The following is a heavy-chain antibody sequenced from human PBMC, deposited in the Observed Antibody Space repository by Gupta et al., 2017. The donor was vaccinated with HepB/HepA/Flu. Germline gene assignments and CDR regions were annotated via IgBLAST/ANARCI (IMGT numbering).Heavy chain of an antibody. V-gene: IGHV5-51*01. J-gene: IGHJ6*03. CDR2: IYPGDSDT. CDR3: ASQKYSSSAGYYYYYMDV. CDR1: GYSFTSYW. D-gene: IGHD6-6*01. Sequence: EVQLVQSGAEVKKPGESLKISCKGSGYSFTSYWIGWVRQMPGKGLEWMGIIYPGDSDTRYSPSFQGQVTISADKSISTAYLQWSSLKASDTAMYYCASQKYSSSAGYYYYYMDVWGKGTTVTVSS.